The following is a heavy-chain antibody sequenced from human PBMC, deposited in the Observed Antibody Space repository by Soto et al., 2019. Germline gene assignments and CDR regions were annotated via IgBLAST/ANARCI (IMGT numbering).Heavy chain of an antibody. Sequence: PGGSLRLSCAGSDFVCSHYSMNWVRQAQGRGLEWVSYISSSSTNTYYAASVRGRFTISRDNAKNSLFLRMISLKDEDTAVYYCTRGTKGGSPPLWGRGTLVTVSS. CDR3: TRGTKGGSPPL. D-gene: IGHD1-7*01. V-gene: IGHV3-48*02. J-gene: IGHJ4*02. CDR2: ISSSSTNT. CDR1: DFVCSHYS.